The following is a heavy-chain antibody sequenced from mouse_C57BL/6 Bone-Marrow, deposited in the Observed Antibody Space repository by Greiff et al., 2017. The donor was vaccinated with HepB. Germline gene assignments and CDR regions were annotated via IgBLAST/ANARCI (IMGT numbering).Heavy chain of an antibody. Sequence: VQLQQSGPGMEKPSQSLSLTCTVTGYSITSGYDWHWIRHFPGNKLEWMGYISYSGSTNYNPSLKSRISITHDTSKNHFFLKLNSVTTEDTATYYCASAQATAMDYWGQGTSVTVSS. CDR1: GYSITSGYD. V-gene: IGHV3-1*01. CDR2: ISYSGST. J-gene: IGHJ4*01. D-gene: IGHD3-2*02. CDR3: ASAQATAMDY.